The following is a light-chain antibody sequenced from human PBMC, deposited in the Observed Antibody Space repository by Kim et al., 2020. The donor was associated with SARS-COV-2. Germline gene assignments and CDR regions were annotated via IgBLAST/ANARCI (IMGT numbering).Light chain of an antibody. CDR2: EVS. J-gene: IGLJ3*02. Sequence: GQSITISCTGTSSDVGSYNLVSWYQQHPGKAPKLMIYEVSKRPSGVSNRFSGSKSGNTASLTISGLQTEDEADYYCCSYAGSSTLVFGGGTKLTVL. V-gene: IGLV2-23*02. CDR3: CSYAGSSTLV. CDR1: SSDVGSYNL.